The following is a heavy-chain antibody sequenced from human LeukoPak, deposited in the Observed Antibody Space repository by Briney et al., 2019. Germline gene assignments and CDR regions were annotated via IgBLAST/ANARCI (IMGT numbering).Heavy chain of an antibody. J-gene: IGHJ4*02. Sequence: SETLSLTCIVSGGSISGYYWNWIRQPPGKGLEWIGYIYYSGSTNYNPSLKSRVTISVDTSKNQFSLKLSSVTAADTAVYYCARGMGGYCSGGSCPPDYWGQGTLVTVSS. CDR1: GGSISGYY. CDR2: IYYSGST. D-gene: IGHD2-15*01. V-gene: IGHV4-59*01. CDR3: ARGMGGYCSGGSCPPDY.